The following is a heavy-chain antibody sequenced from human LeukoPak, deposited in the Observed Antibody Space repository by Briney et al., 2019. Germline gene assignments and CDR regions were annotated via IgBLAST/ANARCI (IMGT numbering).Heavy chain of an antibody. CDR2: ISAYNGNT. V-gene: IGHV1-18*01. CDR3: ARAYPLYDYVWGSYRYYDY. Sequence: ASVKVSCKASGYTFTSYGISWVRQAPGQGLEWMGWISAYNGNTNYAQKLQGRVTMTTDTSTSTAYVELRSLRSDDTAVYYCARAYPLYDYVWGSYRYYDYWGQGTLVTVSS. D-gene: IGHD3-16*02. J-gene: IGHJ4*02. CDR1: GYTFTSYG.